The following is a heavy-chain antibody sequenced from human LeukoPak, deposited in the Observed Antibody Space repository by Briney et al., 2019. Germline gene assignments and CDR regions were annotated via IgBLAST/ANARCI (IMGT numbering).Heavy chain of an antibody. Sequence: GGSLRLSCAASGFTFSNYAMVWVRQAPGKRLEWVSSITGSGDGTYYADSVRGRFTISRDNSENTLYLQLNSLRAEDTAVYFCVKGFVHPTYYFDYWGQGTLVTVSS. V-gene: IGHV3-23*01. CDR2: ITGSGDGT. D-gene: IGHD3-10*01. J-gene: IGHJ4*02. CDR3: VKGFVHPTYYFDY. CDR1: GFTFSNYA.